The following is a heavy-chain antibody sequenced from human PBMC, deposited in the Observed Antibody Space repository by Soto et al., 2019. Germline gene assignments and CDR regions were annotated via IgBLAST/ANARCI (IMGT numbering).Heavy chain of an antibody. J-gene: IGHJ3*02. CDR1: GFTFSSYS. CDR2: ISGSSSNT. D-gene: IGHD3-22*01. V-gene: IGHV3-48*01. Sequence: GGSLRLSCAASGFTFSSYSMNWVRQAPGKGLEWISYISGSSSNTYYADSVKGRFTISRDNSKNTLYLQMNSLRAEDTAVYYCAKPHSSGYYSDAFDIWGQGTMVTVSS. CDR3: AKPHSSGYYSDAFDI.